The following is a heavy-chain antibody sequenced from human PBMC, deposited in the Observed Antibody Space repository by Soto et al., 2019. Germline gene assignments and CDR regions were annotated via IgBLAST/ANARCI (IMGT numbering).Heavy chain of an antibody. CDR1: GYTFTSYA. CDR3: AREPLCGGVCYDHWLDP. D-gene: IGHD2-21*02. V-gene: IGHV1-3*04. Sequence: QVQLVQSGAEVRTPGASVTVSCKTSGYTFTSYAIHWVRQAPGQGLEWMGWINIGNGNTKYSQKFQDRVTLTRDTSASTVYMELRSLRSEDTAVYYRAREPLCGGVCYDHWLDPWGQGTLVTVSS. J-gene: IGHJ5*02. CDR2: INIGNGNT.